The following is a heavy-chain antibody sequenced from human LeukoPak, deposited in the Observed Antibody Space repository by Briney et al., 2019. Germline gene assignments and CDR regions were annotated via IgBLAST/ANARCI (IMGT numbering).Heavy chain of an antibody. CDR2: IRYDGSNK. CDR1: GFTFSSYG. CDR3: AKAGPYYYDSSGSIDY. J-gene: IGHJ4*02. V-gene: IGHV3-30*02. Sequence: GGSLRLSCAASGFTFSSYGMHWVRQAPGKGLEWVAFIRYDGSNKYYADSVKGRFTISRDNSKNTLYLQMNSLRAEYTAVYYCAKAGPYYYDSSGSIDYWGQGTLVTVSS. D-gene: IGHD3-22*01.